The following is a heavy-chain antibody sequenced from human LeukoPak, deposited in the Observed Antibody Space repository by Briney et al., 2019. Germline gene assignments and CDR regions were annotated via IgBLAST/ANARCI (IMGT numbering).Heavy chain of an antibody. J-gene: IGHJ3*02. CDR2: IYYSGST. V-gene: IGHV4-31*03. CDR1: GGSISSGGYY. Sequence: PSETLSLTCTVSGGSISSGGYYWGWVRQHPGKGLEWVGYIYYSGSTYYNPSLKSRVTISVDTSKNQFSLKLSSVTAADTAVYYCARLHSSSWSWFVFDIWGQGTMVTVSS. CDR3: ARLHSSSWSWFVFDI. D-gene: IGHD6-13*01.